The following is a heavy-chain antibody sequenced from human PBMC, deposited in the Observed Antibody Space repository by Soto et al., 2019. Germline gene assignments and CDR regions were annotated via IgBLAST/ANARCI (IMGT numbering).Heavy chain of an antibody. D-gene: IGHD1-26*01. CDR3: VRAQVGGTGMDV. CDR2: SKNRADGYIS. J-gene: IGHJ6*02. V-gene: IGHV3-72*01. Sequence: EVQLVQSGGGLVQPGGSLTLSCAASGFTFSDHYIDWVRQAPGKGLEWVGRSKNRADGYISEYAASLRGRFTVSRDDSKNSLLLQMTSLKHDDAAVYYCVRAQVGGTGMDVWGQGTTVTVSS. CDR1: GFTFSDHY.